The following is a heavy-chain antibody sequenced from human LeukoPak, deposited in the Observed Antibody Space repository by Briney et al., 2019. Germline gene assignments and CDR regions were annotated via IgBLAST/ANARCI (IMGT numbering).Heavy chain of an antibody. V-gene: IGHV3-30*02. CDR2: IRYDGSNK. Sequence: PGGSLRLSCAVSGFTFSSYGMHWVRQAPGKGLEWVAFIRYDGSNKYYADSVKGRFTITRDNSKNTLYLQMNSLRAEDTAVYYCARDRGDGYKKRILRYWGQGTLVTVSS. CDR3: ARDRGDGYKKRILRY. J-gene: IGHJ4*02. D-gene: IGHD5-24*01. CDR1: GFTFSSYG.